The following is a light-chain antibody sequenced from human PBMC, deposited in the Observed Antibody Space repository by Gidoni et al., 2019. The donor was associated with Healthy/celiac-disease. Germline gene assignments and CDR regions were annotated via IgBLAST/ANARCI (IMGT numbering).Light chain of an antibody. CDR3: QQLNSYPKT. CDR2: AAS. CDR1: QGISSY. Sequence: DIQFTQSPSFLSASVGDRVTITCRASQGISSYLAWYQQKPGKAPKLLIYAASTLQSGVPSRFSGSGSGTEFTLTISSLQPEDFETYYCQQLNSYPKTFGQGTKVEIK. J-gene: IGKJ1*01. V-gene: IGKV1-9*01.